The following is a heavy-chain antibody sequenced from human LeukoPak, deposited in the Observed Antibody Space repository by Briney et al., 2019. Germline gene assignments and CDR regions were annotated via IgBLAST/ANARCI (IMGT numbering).Heavy chain of an antibody. V-gene: IGHV3-21*01. J-gene: IGHJ4*02. D-gene: IGHD3-9*01. Sequence: SGGSLRLSCAASGFTFSSYSMNWVRQAPGKGLEWVSSISSSSSYIYYADSVKGRFTISRDNAKNSLYLQMNSLRAEDTAVYYCARGINYDILTGPPVYWGQGTLVTVSS. CDR3: ARGINYDILTGPPVY. CDR1: GFTFSSYS. CDR2: ISSSSSYI.